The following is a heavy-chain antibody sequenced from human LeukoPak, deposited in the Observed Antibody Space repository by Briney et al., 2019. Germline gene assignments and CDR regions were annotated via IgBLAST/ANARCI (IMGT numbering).Heavy chain of an antibody. J-gene: IGHJ4*02. Sequence: ASVKVSCKASGYTFTSYGISWVRQAPGQGLEWMGWISAYNGNTNYAQKLQGRVTMTTDTSTSTAYMELRSLRSEDTAVYYCARGRGSSSWYEDFDYWGQGTLVTVSS. CDR3: ARGRGSSSWYEDFDY. D-gene: IGHD6-13*01. CDR2: ISAYNGNT. CDR1: GYTFTSYG. V-gene: IGHV1-18*01.